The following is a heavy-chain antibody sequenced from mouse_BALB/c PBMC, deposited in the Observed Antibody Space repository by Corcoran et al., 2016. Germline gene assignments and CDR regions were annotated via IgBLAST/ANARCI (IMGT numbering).Heavy chain of an antibody. D-gene: IGHD2-1*01. CDR2: INTYTGEP. CDR1: GYTFTNYG. CDR3: ARFYYGNYAMDY. V-gene: IGHV9-3-1*01. Sequence: QIQLVQSGPELKKPGETVKISCKAAGYTFTNYGMNWVKQAPGKGLKWMGWINTYTGEPTYADDFKGRFAVSLENSASTAYLQINNLKNEDTATYFCARFYYGNYAMDYWGQGTSVTVSS. J-gene: IGHJ4*01.